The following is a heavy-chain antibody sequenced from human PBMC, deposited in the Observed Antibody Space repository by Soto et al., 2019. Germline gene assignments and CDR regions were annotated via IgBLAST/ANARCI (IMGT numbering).Heavy chain of an antibody. CDR3: ARDRRGVNYYYMDV. CDR1: GGSISRSGYW. Sequence: PSETLSLTCTVSGGSISRSGYWWGWIRQPPGKGLEWIGSIYETGSTYYNPSLKSRVTISVDTSKNQFSLKLSSVTAADTAVYYCARDRRGVNYYYMDVWGKGTTVTVSS. CDR2: IYETGST. V-gene: IGHV4-39*07. J-gene: IGHJ6*03.